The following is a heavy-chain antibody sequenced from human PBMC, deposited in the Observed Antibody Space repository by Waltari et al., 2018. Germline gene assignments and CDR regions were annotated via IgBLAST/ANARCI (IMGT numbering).Heavy chain of an antibody. CDR3: ARDDGYGGDYYGMDV. D-gene: IGHD5-12*01. V-gene: IGHV4-59*11. J-gene: IGHJ6*02. Sequence: QVQLQESGPGLVKPSETLSLTCTVSGGSISSHYWSWIRQPSGKGLEVIGYIYYSGSTNYNPSLKSRVTISVDTSKNQFSLKLSSVTAADTAVYYCARDDGYGGDYYGMDVWGQGTTVTVSS. CDR2: IYYSGST. CDR1: GGSISSHY.